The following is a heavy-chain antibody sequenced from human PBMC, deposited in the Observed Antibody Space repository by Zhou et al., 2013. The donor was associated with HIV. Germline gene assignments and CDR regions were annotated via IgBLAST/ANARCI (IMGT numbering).Heavy chain of an antibody. CDR1: GGTFSSYA. J-gene: IGHJ5*02. CDR3: ASGVIQQLVWGAWFDP. Sequence: QVQLVQSGAEVKKPGSSVKVSCKASGGTFSSYAISWVRQAPGQGLEWMGGIIPIFGTANYAQKFQGRVTITTDESTSTAYMELSSLRSEDTAVYYCASGVIQQLVWGAWFDPWGQGTLVTVSS. D-gene: IGHD6-13*01. V-gene: IGHV1-69*05. CDR2: IIPIFGTA.